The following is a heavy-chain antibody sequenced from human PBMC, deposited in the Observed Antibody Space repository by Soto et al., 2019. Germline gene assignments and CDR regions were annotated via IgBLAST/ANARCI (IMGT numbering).Heavy chain of an antibody. CDR3: AKSYDTLPSYGMDV. D-gene: IGHD3-9*01. CDR2: ISGSGGST. J-gene: IGHJ6*02. V-gene: IGHV3-23*01. CDR1: GFTFSSYA. Sequence: PGGSLRLSCAASGFTFSSYAMSWVRQAPGKVLEWVSAISGSGGSTYYADSVKGRFTISRDNSKNTLYLQMNSLRAEDTAVYYCAKSYDTLPSYGMDVWGQGTTVTVSS.